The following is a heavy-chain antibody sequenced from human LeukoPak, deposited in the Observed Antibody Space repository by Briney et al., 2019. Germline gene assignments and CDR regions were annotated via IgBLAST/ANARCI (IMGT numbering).Heavy chain of an antibody. CDR1: GFTFATYA. CDR2: LSGNGIST. CDR3: AKGRGTGTYYFDY. D-gene: IGHD3/OR15-3a*01. J-gene: IGHJ4*02. Sequence: PGGSLRLSCAASGFTFATYAMTWVRQAPGKGLEWVAALSGNGISTYYADSVKGRFTISRANSENTLHLQMDGLRAEDTAVYFCAKGRGTGTYYFDYWGRGILVTVSS. V-gene: IGHV3-23*01.